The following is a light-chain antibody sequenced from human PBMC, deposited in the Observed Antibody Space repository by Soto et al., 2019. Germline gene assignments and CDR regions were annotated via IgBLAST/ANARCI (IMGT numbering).Light chain of an antibody. Sequence: QSALTQPASVSGSPGQSITITCTGTSSDVGGYRYVSWFQQHPGKAPKLMIYEVNNRPSGASNRFSGSKSGNTASLTISGLQAEDEADYYSTSYSSGSTPYVFGTGTKLTVL. J-gene: IGLJ1*01. CDR2: EVN. V-gene: IGLV2-14*01. CDR1: SSDVGGYRY. CDR3: TSYSSGSTPYV.